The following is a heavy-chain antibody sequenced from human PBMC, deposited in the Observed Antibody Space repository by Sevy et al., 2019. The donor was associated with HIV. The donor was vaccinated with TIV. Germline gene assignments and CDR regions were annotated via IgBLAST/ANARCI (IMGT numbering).Heavy chain of an antibody. V-gene: IGHV1-18*01. CDR2: ISVYNGKL. Sequence: ASVKVSCKASVYTFTSFGISWVRQAPGQGLAWVGWISVYNGKLNYAHNFQGRVTMTTDTSTRTAYMELKSLRSDDTAVDYCARRGAFDFDTSGFLSPWGQGTLVTVSS. CDR3: ARRGAFDFDTSGFLSP. J-gene: IGHJ5*02. D-gene: IGHD3-22*01. CDR1: VYTFTSFG.